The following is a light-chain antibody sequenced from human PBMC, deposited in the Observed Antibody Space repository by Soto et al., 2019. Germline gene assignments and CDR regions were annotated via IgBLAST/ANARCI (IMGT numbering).Light chain of an antibody. J-gene: IGLJ1*01. V-gene: IGLV2-23*02. CDR3: CSYAGSKV. Sequence: QSALTQPASVSGSPGQSITISCTGTSSDVVSYNLVSWYQQHPGKAPKLMIYEVSKRPSGVSNRFSGSKSGNTASQTISGLQAEDEADYYCCSYAGSKVFGTGTKLTVL. CDR1: SSDVVSYNL. CDR2: EVS.